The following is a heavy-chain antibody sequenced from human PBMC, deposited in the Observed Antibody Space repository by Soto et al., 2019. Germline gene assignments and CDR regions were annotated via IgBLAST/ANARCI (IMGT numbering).Heavy chain of an antibody. J-gene: IGHJ4*02. CDR2: ISSSSSYI. D-gene: IGHD6-6*01. V-gene: IGHV3-21*01. CDR1: GFTSSSYS. Sequence: EVQLVESGGGLVKPGGSLRLSCAASGFTSSSYSMNWVRQAPGKGLEWVSSISSSSSYIYYADSVKGRFTSSRDNAKNSLYLQMNSLSAEDTAVYYCARAGVSDYWGPGTLVTVSS. CDR3: ARAGVSDY.